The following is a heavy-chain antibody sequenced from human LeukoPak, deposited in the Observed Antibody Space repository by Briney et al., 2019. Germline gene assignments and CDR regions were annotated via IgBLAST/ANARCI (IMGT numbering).Heavy chain of an antibody. CDR1: GFTFSSYA. Sequence: GGSLRLSCAASGFTFSSYAMSWVRQAPGKGLEWVPAISGSGGSTYYADSVKGRFTISRDNSKNTLYLQMNSLRAEDTAVYYCAKSWGSYRYYFDYWGQGALVTVSS. CDR2: ISGSGGST. CDR3: AKSWGSYRYYFDY. V-gene: IGHV3-23*01. D-gene: IGHD3-16*02. J-gene: IGHJ4*02.